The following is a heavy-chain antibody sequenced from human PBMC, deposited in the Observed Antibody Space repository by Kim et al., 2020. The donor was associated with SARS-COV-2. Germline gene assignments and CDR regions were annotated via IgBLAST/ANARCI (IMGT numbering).Heavy chain of an antibody. D-gene: IGHD6-13*01. CDR2: ISAYNGNT. Sequence: ASVKVSCKASGYTFTSYGISWVRQAPGQGLEWMGWISAYNGNTNYAQKLQGRVTMTTDTSTSTAYMELRSLRSDDTAVYYCARDQRYSSIYWFDPWGQGTLVTVSS. V-gene: IGHV1-18*04. J-gene: IGHJ5*02. CDR3: ARDQRYSSIYWFDP. CDR1: GYTFTSYG.